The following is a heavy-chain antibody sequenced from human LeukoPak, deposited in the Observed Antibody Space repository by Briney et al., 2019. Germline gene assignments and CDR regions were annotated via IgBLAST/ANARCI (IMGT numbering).Heavy chain of an antibody. D-gene: IGHD3-22*01. Sequence: ASVSVSCRASGYTFTSYGISWVRQAPGQGLEGMGWISAYNGNTNYAQKLQGRVTMTTDTSTSTAYMELRSLKSDDTAVYYCARDRRVTYYYDSSGYYYGYWGQGTLVTVSS. J-gene: IGHJ4*02. CDR2: ISAYNGNT. V-gene: IGHV1-18*01. CDR1: GYTFTSYG. CDR3: ARDRRVTYYYDSSGYYYGY.